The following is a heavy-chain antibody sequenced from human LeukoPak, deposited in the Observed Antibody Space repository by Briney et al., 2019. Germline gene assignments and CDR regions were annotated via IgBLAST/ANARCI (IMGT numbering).Heavy chain of an antibody. V-gene: IGHV1-2*02. D-gene: IGHD3-10*01. CDR3: ARAAVSDWFDP. Sequence: ASVKVSCKASGYTFTGCYMHWVRQAPGQGLEWMGWINPNSGDTSYAQKFLGRVTMTRDTSISTAYMDLSGLRSDDTAVYYCARAAVSDWFDPWGQGTLVTVSS. J-gene: IGHJ5*02. CDR2: INPNSGDT. CDR1: GYTFTGCY.